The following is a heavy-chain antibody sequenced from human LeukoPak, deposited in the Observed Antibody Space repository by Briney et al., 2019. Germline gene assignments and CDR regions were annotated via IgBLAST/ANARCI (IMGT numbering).Heavy chain of an antibody. J-gene: IGHJ1*01. CDR1: GYTFTSYG. D-gene: IGHD6-19*01. CDR2: ISAYNGNT. V-gene: IGHV1-18*01. Sequence: ASVKVSCKASGYTFTSYGISWVRQAPGQGLEWMGWISAYNGNTNYAQKLQGRVTMTTDTSTSTAYMELRSLRSDDPAVYYCARDRSRRYSSGLGRGGQGTLVTVSS. CDR3: ARDRSRRYSSGLGR.